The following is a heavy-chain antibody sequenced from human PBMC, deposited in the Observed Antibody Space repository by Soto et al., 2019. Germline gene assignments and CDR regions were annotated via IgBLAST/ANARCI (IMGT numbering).Heavy chain of an antibody. Sequence: PGGSLRLSCAASGFTFSSYAMHWVRQAPGKGLEWVAVISYDGSNKYYADSVKGRFTISRDNSKNTLYLQMNSLRAEDTAVYYCASPRGGVPAAIYGASNNAFDIWGQGTMVTVSS. V-gene: IGHV3-30-3*01. CDR1: GFTFSSYA. D-gene: IGHD2-2*01. CDR2: ISYDGSNK. J-gene: IGHJ3*02. CDR3: ASPRGGVPAAIYGASNNAFDI.